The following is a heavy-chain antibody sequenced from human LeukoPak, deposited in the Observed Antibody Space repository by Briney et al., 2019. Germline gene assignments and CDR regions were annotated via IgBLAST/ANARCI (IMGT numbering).Heavy chain of an antibody. CDR2: IKQDGSEK. Sequence: GGSLRLSCAASGFTFSSYRMSWVRQAPGKGLEWVANIKQDGSEKHYVDSVKGRFTISRDNAKNSLDLQMNSLRVEDTGIYYCVKVAKYYYGSETYYFFEHWGQGTPVTASS. CDR1: GFTFSSYR. V-gene: IGHV3-7*01. CDR3: VKVAKYYYGSETYYFFEH. D-gene: IGHD3-10*01. J-gene: IGHJ4*02.